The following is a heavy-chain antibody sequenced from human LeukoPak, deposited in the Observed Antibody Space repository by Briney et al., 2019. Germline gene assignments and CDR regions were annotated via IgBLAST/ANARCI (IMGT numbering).Heavy chain of an antibody. D-gene: IGHD6-13*01. Sequence: ASVTVSCKASGYTFTSYDINWVRQATGQGLEWMGWMNPNSGNTGYAQKFQGRVTITRNTSISTAYMELSSLRSEDTAVYYCARAYYRPIYSSSWYPYYYYYMDVWGKGTTVTVSS. CDR3: ARAYYRPIYSSSWYPYYYYYMDV. J-gene: IGHJ6*03. CDR2: MNPNSGNT. CDR1: GYTFTSYD. V-gene: IGHV1-8*03.